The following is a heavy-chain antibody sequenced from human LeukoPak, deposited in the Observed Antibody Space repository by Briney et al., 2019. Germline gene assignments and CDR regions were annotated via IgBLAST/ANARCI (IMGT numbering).Heavy chain of an antibody. CDR3: ATPGIAAAGTPHSYYFDY. D-gene: IGHD6-13*01. V-gene: IGHV1-69*13. J-gene: IGHJ4*02. Sequence: ASVKVSCKASGGTFSSYAISLVRQAPGQGLEWMGGIIPIFGTANYAQKFQGRVTITADESTSTAYMELSSLRSEDTAVYYCATPGIAAAGTPHSYYFDYWDQGTLVTVSS. CDR2: IIPIFGTA. CDR1: GGTFSSYA.